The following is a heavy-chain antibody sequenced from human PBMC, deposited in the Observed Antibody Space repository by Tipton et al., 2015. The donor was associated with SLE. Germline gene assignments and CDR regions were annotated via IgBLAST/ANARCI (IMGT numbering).Heavy chain of an antibody. CDR2: IRHDGTNK. D-gene: IGHD6-19*01. CDR1: GFTINTNY. J-gene: IGHJ4*02. Sequence: GSLRLSCAVSGFTINTNYMSWVRQAPGKGLEWVAFIRHDGTNKYYADSVKGRFTISRDNSNNKLYLQMNSLRPEDTALYYCAKEITGWNYFEHWGQGTLASVSS. V-gene: IGHV3-30*02. CDR3: AKEITGWNYFEH.